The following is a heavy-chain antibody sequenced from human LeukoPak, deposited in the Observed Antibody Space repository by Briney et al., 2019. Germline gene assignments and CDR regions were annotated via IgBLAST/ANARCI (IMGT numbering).Heavy chain of an antibody. V-gene: IGHV3-69-1*02. J-gene: IGHJ4*02. CDR1: GFTFSSYW. CDR2: ISSSSYI. CDR3: ARDLNDYGDYVFDY. D-gene: IGHD4-17*01. Sequence: GGSLRLSCAASGFTFSSYWVNWVRQAPGKGLEWVSTISSSSYIYYADSVKGRFTISRDNAKNSLYLQMNSLRAEDTAVYYCARDLNDYGDYVFDYWGQGTLVTVSS.